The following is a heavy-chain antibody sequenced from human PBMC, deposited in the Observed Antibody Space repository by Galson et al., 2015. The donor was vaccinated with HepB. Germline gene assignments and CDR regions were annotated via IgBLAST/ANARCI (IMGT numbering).Heavy chain of an antibody. D-gene: IGHD6-13*01. CDR3: ARTRVIGTWYYFDY. CDR1: GLSLSSSGMR. V-gene: IGHV2-70*04. Sequence: PALVKPTQTLTLTCTLSGLSLSSSGMRVSWIRQPPGKALEWLARIDWDDDKFYTKSLKTRLTISQDTSKNQVVLTVTNMDPVDTGTYYCARTRVIGTWYYFDYWGQGTLVTVSS. CDR2: IDWDDDK. J-gene: IGHJ4*02.